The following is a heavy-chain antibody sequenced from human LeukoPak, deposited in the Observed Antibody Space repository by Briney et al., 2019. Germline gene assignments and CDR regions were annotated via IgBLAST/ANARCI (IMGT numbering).Heavy chain of an antibody. D-gene: IGHD3-22*01. V-gene: IGHV3-23*01. Sequence: GGSLRLSCAASGFTCSSYAMNWVRQAPGKGLEWVSAISGSGGSTYYADSVKGRFTISRDNSKNTLYLQMNSLRAEDTAVYYCAKPRLKSGYYLFDYWGQGTLVTVSS. CDR3: AKPRLKSGYYLFDY. J-gene: IGHJ4*02. CDR2: ISGSGGST. CDR1: GFTCSSYA.